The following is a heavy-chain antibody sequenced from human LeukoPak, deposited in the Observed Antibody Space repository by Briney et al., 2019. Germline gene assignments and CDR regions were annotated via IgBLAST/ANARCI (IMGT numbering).Heavy chain of an antibody. Sequence: SSETLSLTCTVSGGSISSYYWSWIRQPPGKGLEWIGYIYHSGSSNYNPSLKSRVTISVDTSKNQVSLKLTSVTAADTAVYYCARGAWYSSSWYEYFQHWGQGTLVTVSS. CDR1: GGSISSYY. CDR2: IYHSGSS. CDR3: ARGAWYSSSWYEYFQH. J-gene: IGHJ1*01. D-gene: IGHD6-13*01. V-gene: IGHV4-59*01.